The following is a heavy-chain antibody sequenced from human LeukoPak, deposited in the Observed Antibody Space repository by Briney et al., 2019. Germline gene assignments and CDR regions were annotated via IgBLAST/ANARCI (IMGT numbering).Heavy chain of an antibody. J-gene: IGHJ4*02. CDR2: INPNSGGT. V-gene: IGHV1-2*02. Sequence: ASVKVSCKASGYTFTGYYMHWVRQAPGQGLEWMGWINPNSGGTNYAQKFQGRVTMTRDTSISTAYMELSRLRSDNTAVFYCARTRYCGGSTCYSYLEYWGQGTLVTVSS. CDR1: GYTFTGYY. D-gene: IGHD2-15*01. CDR3: ARTRYCGGSTCYSYLEY.